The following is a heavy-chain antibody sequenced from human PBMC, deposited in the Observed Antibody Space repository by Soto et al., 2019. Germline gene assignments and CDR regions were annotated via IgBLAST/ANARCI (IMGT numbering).Heavy chain of an antibody. J-gene: IGHJ4*02. CDR3: ARGRTLYYDSSGYNFDY. CDR1: GGSISSGDYY. Sequence: SETLSLTCTVSGGSISSGDYYWSWIRQPPGKGLEWIGYIYYSGSTYYNPSLKSRVTISVDTSKNQFSLKLSSVTAADTAVYYCARGRTLYYDSSGYNFDYWGQGTLVTVSS. D-gene: IGHD3-22*01. CDR2: IYYSGST. V-gene: IGHV4-30-4*01.